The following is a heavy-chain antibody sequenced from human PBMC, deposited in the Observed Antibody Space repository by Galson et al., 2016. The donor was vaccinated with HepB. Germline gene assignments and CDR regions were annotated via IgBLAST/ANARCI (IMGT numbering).Heavy chain of an antibody. V-gene: IGHV3-7*03. CDR3: ATQGGTTVKHGFDY. CDR2: MNQDGSQI. J-gene: IGHJ4*02. CDR1: GFIFSSYW. Sequence: SLRLSCAASGFIFSSYWVAWLRQTPEKGLQWVANMNQDGSQIYYVDSVKGRFSISRDNAKSSLYLQMNRLGAEDTAVYYCATQGGTTVKHGFDYWGQGTLVTVSS. D-gene: IGHD4-17*01.